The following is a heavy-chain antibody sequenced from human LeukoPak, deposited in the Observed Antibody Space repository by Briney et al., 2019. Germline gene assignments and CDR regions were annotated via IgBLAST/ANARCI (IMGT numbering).Heavy chain of an antibody. CDR2: IYYSGST. V-gene: IGHV4-59*01. J-gene: IGHJ5*02. CDR3: ARETEAVAGIFSGPNWFDP. CDR1: GGSISSYY. D-gene: IGHD6-19*01. Sequence: PSETLSLTCTVSGGSISSYYWSWIRQPPGKGLEWIGYIYYSGSTNYNPSLKSRVTISVDTSKNQFSLKLSSVTAADTAVYYCARETEAVAGIFSGPNWFDPWGQGTLVTVSS.